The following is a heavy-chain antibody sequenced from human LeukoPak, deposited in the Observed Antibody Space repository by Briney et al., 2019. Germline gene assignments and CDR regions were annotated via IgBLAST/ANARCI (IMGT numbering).Heavy chain of an antibody. J-gene: IGHJ6*02. CDR1: GFIFGDHA. CDR3: TRGPIDLWLHNGMDV. Sequence: PGGSLRLSCTAFGFIFGDHAMSWVRQAPGKGLEWVGFIRSKAYRGTTEYAASVKGRFTISRDDSIGIAHLQMNSLRTEDTAVYYCTRGPIDLWLHNGMDVWGQGTMVIVSS. V-gene: IGHV3-49*04. CDR2: IRSKAYRGTT. D-gene: IGHD3-10*01.